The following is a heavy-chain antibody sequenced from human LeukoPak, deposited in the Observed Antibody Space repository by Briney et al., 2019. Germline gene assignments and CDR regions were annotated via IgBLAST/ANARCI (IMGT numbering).Heavy chain of an antibody. J-gene: IGHJ4*02. Sequence: PGGSLRLSCAASGFTFSSYGMHWVRQAPGKGLEWVAVISYDGSSKYYADSVKGRFTISRDNSKNTLYLQMNSLRAEDTAVYYCAKDEVVVTAIHSGIDYWGQGTLVTVSS. D-gene: IGHD2-21*02. V-gene: IGHV3-30*18. CDR2: ISYDGSSK. CDR1: GFTFSSYG. CDR3: AKDEVVVTAIHSGIDY.